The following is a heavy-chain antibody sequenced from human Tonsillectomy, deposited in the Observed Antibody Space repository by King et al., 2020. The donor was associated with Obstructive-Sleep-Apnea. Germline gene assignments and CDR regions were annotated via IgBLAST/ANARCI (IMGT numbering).Heavy chain of an antibody. D-gene: IGHD6-19*01. CDR1: GYSFTNYW. CDR3: ARQDTYSSGQYYFDY. J-gene: IGHJ4*02. Sequence: LQLVQSGAEVKKPGESLRISCKGSGYSFTNYWINWVRQMPGKGLEWMGRIDAIASYTNFSPSFQGHVTISADRSISTVYLQWSGLKASDTAMDYCARQDTYSSGQYYFDYWGQGTLVTVSS. CDR2: IDAIASYT. V-gene: IGHV5-10-1*01.